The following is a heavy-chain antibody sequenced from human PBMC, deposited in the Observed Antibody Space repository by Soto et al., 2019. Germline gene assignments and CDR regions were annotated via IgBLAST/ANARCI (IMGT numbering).Heavy chain of an antibody. CDR1: GFSISSDA. Sequence: GGSLRLSCAASGFSISSDAMSWVRQAPGKGLEWVSGISGIGANTNYADSVKGRFAISIDNSKNTLYLQMSSLRAEDTAVYYCAKRQSGNFGPFDAWGQGTLVTVSS. CDR2: ISGIGANT. CDR3: AKRQSGNFGPFDA. J-gene: IGHJ4*02. V-gene: IGHV3-23*01. D-gene: IGHD2-21*02.